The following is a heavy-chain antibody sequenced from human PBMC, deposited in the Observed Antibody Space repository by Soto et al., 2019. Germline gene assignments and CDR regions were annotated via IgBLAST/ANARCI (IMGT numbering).Heavy chain of an antibody. CDR1: GFTFSSYG. CDR2: IWYDGSNK. Sequence: PGGSLRLSCAASGFTFSSYGMHWVRQAPGKGLEWVAVIWYDGSNKYYADSVKGRFTISRDNSKNTLYLQMNSLRAEDTAVYYCAIVSAPSLDYYYGMDVWGQGTTVTVS. J-gene: IGHJ6*02. V-gene: IGHV3-33*01. CDR3: AIVSAPSLDYYYGMDV.